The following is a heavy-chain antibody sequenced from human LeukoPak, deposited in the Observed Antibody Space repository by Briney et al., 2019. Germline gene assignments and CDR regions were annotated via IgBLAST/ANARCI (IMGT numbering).Heavy chain of an antibody. CDR3: ARGSWASGYFVDY. D-gene: IGHD3-3*01. J-gene: IGHJ4*02. CDR1: EYTFTGYY. V-gene: IGHV1-2*06. CDR2: INPNSGGT. Sequence: ASVKVSCKASEYTFTGYYMHWVRQAPGQGLEWMGRINPNSGGTNYAQKFQGRVTMTRDTSISTAYMELSSLRSEDTAVYYCARGSWASGYFVDYWGQGTLVTVSS.